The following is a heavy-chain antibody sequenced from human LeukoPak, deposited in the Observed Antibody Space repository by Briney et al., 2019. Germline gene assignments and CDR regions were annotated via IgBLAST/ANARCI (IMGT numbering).Heavy chain of an antibody. CDR2: ISSSSSYI. Sequence: GGSLRLSCAGSGFTFSSYSMNWVRQAPGKGLEWVSSISSSSSYIYYADSVKGRFTISGDNARNSLYLQMNNLRVEDTAVYYCARGYTNYGYVFDIWGQGTMATVSS. J-gene: IGHJ3*02. D-gene: IGHD4-11*01. CDR1: GFTFSSYS. V-gene: IGHV3-21*04. CDR3: ARGYTNYGYVFDI.